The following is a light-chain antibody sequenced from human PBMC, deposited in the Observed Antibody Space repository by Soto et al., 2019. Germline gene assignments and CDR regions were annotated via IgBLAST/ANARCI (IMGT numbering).Light chain of an antibody. CDR1: SSNIGALYG. V-gene: IGLV1-40*01. CDR2: VNT. Sequence: QSVLTQPPSVSGAPGQRVTISCTGSSSNIGALYGVHWYQQLPGTAPKLLIYVNTNRPSGVPDRFSASKSGTSAPLAITGLQAEEEADYYCQSYDDTLSAFVFGTGTKATDL. CDR3: QSYDDTLSAFV. J-gene: IGLJ1*01.